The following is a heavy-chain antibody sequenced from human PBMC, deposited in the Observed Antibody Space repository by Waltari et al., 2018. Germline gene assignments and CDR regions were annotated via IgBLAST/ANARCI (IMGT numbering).Heavy chain of an antibody. V-gene: IGHV4-59*11. D-gene: IGHD1-26*01. CDR2: IYYSRRT. CDR1: GASISSHY. J-gene: IGHJ4*02. CDR3: ARGGGSDFLDY. Sequence: QVQLQESGPGLVKPSETLSLTCTVSGASISSHYWTWIRQPPGQGLEWIGFIYYSRRTTYNPSLMRRVTISVGTSKKQSSLKQSCVTAADTAVYYCARGGGSDFLDYWGQGTLVTVSS.